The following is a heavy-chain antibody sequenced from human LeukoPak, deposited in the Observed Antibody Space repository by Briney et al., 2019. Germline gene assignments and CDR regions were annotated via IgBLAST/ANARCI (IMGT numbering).Heavy chain of an antibody. CDR1: GDTLGRYA. Sequence: SVKVSCTASGDTLGRYAISWVRQAPGQGLEWMGGIIPLFGTTNYAPKFQGRITITTDQSTRTAYMELSSLRSEDTAVYYCARVPDYYDSSGLNWFDPWGQGTLVTVSS. CDR2: IIPLFGTT. J-gene: IGHJ5*02. D-gene: IGHD3-22*01. CDR3: ARVPDYYDSSGLNWFDP. V-gene: IGHV1-69*05.